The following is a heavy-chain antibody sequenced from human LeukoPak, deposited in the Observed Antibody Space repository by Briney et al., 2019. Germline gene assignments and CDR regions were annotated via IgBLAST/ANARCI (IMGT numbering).Heavy chain of an antibody. CDR3: ATSRRLFHFDY. J-gene: IGHJ4*02. CDR1: GFTFSSYA. Sequence: PGGSLRLSCAASGFTFSSYAMSWVRQGPGKGLEGVSAISGSGGSTYYEDSVKGRFTISRDNSKNTLYLQRNSLRAEDTAVYYCATSRRLFHFDYWGQGTLVTVSS. CDR2: ISGSGGST. D-gene: IGHD6-19*01. V-gene: IGHV3-23*01.